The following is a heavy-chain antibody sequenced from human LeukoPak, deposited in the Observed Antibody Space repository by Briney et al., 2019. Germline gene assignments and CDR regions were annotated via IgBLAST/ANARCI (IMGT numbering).Heavy chain of an antibody. Sequence: GGSLRLSCAASGFTFSSYAMSWVRQAPGKGLEWVSAINKGGDNTYYADSVKGRFTISRDNSKNTLYLQMNSLRAEDTAIYYCAKLSGSFPLDIWGQGTMVPASS. CDR2: INKGGDNT. CDR3: AKLSGSFPLDI. V-gene: IGHV3-23*01. D-gene: IGHD1-26*01. J-gene: IGHJ3*02. CDR1: GFTFSSYA.